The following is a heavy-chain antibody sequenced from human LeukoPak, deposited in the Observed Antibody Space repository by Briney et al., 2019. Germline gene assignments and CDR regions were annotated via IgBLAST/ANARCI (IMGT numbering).Heavy chain of an antibody. CDR3: AKDPVRYFDWLLSSYFDY. J-gene: IGHJ4*02. CDR2: ISGSGGST. Sequence: QPGGSLRLSCAASGFTFSSYAMSWVRQAPGKGLEWVSAISGSGGSTYYADSVKGRFTISRDNSKNTLYLQMNSLRAEDTAVYYCAKDPVRYFDWLLSSYFDYWGQGTLVTVSS. V-gene: IGHV3-23*01. CDR1: GFTFSSYA. D-gene: IGHD3-9*01.